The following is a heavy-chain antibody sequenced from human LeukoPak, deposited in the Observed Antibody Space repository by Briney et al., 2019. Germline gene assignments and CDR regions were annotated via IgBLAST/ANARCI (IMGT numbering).Heavy chain of an antibody. V-gene: IGHV3-23*01. Sequence: GGTLRLSCAASGFIFSSYGMSWVRQAPGKGLEWVSAISGSGGSTYYADSVKGRFTISRDNAKNSLYLQMNSLRAEDTAVYYCARASSYAFDIWGQGTMVTVSS. D-gene: IGHD3-10*01. J-gene: IGHJ3*02. CDR1: GFIFSSYG. CDR2: ISGSGGST. CDR3: ARASSYAFDI.